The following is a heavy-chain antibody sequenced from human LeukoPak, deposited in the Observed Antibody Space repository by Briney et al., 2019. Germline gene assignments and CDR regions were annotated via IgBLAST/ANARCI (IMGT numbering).Heavy chain of an antibody. CDR3: ARRRDNWNYPDAFDI. Sequence: SETLSLTCTVSGGSISSYYWSWIRQPAGKGLEWIGRIYTSGSTNYNPSLKSRVTMSVDTSKNQFSLKLSSVTAADTAVYYCARRRDNWNYPDAFDIWGQGTMVTVSS. CDR2: IYTSGST. CDR1: GGSISSYY. V-gene: IGHV4-4*07. J-gene: IGHJ3*02. D-gene: IGHD1-7*01.